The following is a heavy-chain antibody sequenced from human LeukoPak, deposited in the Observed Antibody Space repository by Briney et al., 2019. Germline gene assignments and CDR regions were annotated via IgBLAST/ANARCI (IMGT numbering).Heavy chain of an antibody. CDR2: ISYSGST. CDR1: GGSISSFY. CDR3: ARGYCRGGSCYRTFFDQ. D-gene: IGHD2-15*01. V-gene: IGHV4-59*01. J-gene: IGHJ4*02. Sequence: SETLSLTCTVSGGSISSFYWSWIRQPPGKGLEWIGYISYSGSTNYNFTLKSRVTISLDTSKNQFSLKLNSVTAADTAVYYCARGYCRGGSCYRTFFDQWGQGTLVTVSS.